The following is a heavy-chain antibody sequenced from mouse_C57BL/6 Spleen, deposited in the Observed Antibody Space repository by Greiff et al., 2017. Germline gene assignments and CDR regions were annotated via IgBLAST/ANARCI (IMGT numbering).Heavy chain of an antibody. D-gene: IGHD4-1*01. J-gene: IGHJ2*01. CDR1: GYTFTSYW. CDR3: ARGDNWLGLDY. Sequence: QVQLQQPGAELVRPGSSVKLSCKASGYTFTSYWMDWVKQRPGQGLEWIGNIYPSDSETHYNQKFKDKATLTVDKSSSTAYMQLSSLTSEDSAVYYCARGDNWLGLDYWGQGTTLTVSS. V-gene: IGHV1-61*01. CDR2: IYPSDSET.